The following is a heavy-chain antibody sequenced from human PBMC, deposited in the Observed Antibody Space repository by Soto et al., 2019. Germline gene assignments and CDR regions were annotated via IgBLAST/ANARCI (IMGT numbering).Heavy chain of an antibody. J-gene: IGHJ4*02. CDR1: GFTISGYW. CDR3: ARALVVVTEYFDY. V-gene: IGHV3-7*03. Sequence: EVELVESGGGLVQPGGSLRLSCVASGFTISGYWMSWVRQAPGKGPEWVANIKQDGSEKHYVGSVKGRFTISKDNAKNSLFLQMNSLRAEDTAVYYCARALVVVTEYFDYWGQGILVTVSS. D-gene: IGHD3-22*01. CDR2: IKQDGSEK.